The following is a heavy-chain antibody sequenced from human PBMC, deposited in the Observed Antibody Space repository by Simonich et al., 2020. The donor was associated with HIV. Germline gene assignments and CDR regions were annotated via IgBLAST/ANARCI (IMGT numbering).Heavy chain of an antibody. V-gene: IGHV1-2*02. D-gene: IGHD4-17*01. CDR3: ASPYGINSPDAFAI. CDR2: DDPQGGGT. J-gene: IGHJ3*02. CDR1: GYTFTGYY. Sequence: QVQLVQSGAEVENPGASVKVSCKASGYTFTGYYMHWVQQAPGQGSEGMGSDDPQGGGTNSAQRFPGRVTMTRDTSISTAYMELSSLRSDDTAIYYCASPYGINSPDAFAIWGQGTLVTVSS.